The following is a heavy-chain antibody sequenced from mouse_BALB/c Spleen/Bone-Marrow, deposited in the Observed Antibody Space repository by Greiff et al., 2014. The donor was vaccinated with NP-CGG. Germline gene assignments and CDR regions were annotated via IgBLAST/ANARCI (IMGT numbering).Heavy chain of an antibody. CDR2: IYPGDGDT. Sequence: VQLQQSGAELVRPGSSVKISCKASGYAFSSYWMNWVKQRPGQGLEWIGQIYPGDGDTNYNGKFKGKATLTADKSSSTAYMQLSSLTSEDSAVYFRARDDGFAYWGQGTLVTVSA. CDR3: ARDDGFAY. V-gene: IGHV1-80*01. J-gene: IGHJ3*01. D-gene: IGHD2-12*01. CDR1: GYAFSSYW.